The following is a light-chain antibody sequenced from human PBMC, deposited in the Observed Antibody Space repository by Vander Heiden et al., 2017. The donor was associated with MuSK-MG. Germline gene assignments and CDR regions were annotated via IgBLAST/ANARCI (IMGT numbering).Light chain of an antibody. Sequence: DTHMTQSPSSLSASVGDRFTISCQASQDISNYLNWYQQKPGKAPKLLIYDASNLATGIPSRFSGSGSGTDFTFTISSLQPEDIATYYCQQYDNLPLTFGGGTKVEIK. CDR2: DAS. CDR1: QDISNY. J-gene: IGKJ4*01. V-gene: IGKV1-33*01. CDR3: QQYDNLPLT.